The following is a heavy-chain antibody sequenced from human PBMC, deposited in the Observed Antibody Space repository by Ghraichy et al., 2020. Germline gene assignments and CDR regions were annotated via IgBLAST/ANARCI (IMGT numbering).Heavy chain of an antibody. CDR1: GFTFSSYS. CDR3: ARDMRYCSGGSCYLTQPYYYYYGMDV. J-gene: IGHJ6*02. Sequence: GGSLRLSCAASGFTFSSYSMNWVRQAPGKGLEWVSYISSSSSTIYYADSVKGRFTISRDNAKNSLYLQMNSLRDEDTAVYYCARDMRYCSGGSCYLTQPYYYYYGMDVWGQGTTVTVSS. V-gene: IGHV3-48*02. CDR2: ISSSSSTI. D-gene: IGHD2-15*01.